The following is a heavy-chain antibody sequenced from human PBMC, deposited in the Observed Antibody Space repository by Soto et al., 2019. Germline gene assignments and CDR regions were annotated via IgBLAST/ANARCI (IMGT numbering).Heavy chain of an antibody. CDR3: ARDLWGYCGTDCYPLDV. Sequence: SETLSLTCTVYGGSISSYYWSWIRQPPGKGLEWIGYMYNTGSTIYNPSLKSRVTISVDTSKNQFSLKLNSVTAADTAVYYCARDLWGYCGTDCYPLDVWGQGTTVTVS. V-gene: IGHV4-59*01. CDR1: GGSISSYY. J-gene: IGHJ6*02. CDR2: MYNTGST. D-gene: IGHD2-21*02.